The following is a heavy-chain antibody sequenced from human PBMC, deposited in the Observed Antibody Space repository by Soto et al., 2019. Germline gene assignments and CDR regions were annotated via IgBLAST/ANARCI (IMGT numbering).Heavy chain of an antibody. V-gene: IGHV4-59*01. Sequence: SETLSLTCTVSGGSISSYYWSWIRQPPGKGLEWIGYIYYSGSTNYNPSLKSRVTISVDTSKTEFSLKLSSVTAADTAVYYCARDIMGTNYYYYGMDVWGQGTTVTVSS. CDR3: ARDIMGTNYYYYGMDV. J-gene: IGHJ6*02. D-gene: IGHD2-8*01. CDR1: GGSISSYY. CDR2: IYYSGST.